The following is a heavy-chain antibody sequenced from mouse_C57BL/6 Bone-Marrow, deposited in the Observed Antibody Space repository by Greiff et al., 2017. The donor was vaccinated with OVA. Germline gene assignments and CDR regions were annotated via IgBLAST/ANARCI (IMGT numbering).Heavy chain of an antibody. D-gene: IGHD1-1*01. Sequence: LQESGAELARPGASVKLSCKASGYTFTSYGISWVKQRTGQGLEWIGEIYPRSGNTYYNEKFKGKATLTADKSSSTAYMELRSLTSEDSAVYFCARNDYGSSFDYWGQGTTLTVSS. CDR3: ARNDYGSSFDY. V-gene: IGHV1-81*01. CDR1: GYTFTSYG. CDR2: IYPRSGNT. J-gene: IGHJ2*01.